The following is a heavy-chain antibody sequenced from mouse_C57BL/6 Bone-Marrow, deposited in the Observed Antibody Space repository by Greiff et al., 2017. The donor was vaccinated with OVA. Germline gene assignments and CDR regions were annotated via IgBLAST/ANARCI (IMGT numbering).Heavy chain of an antibody. CDR2: ISYDGSN. Sequence: EVKLMESGPGLVKPSQSLSLTCSVTGYSITSCYYWNWIRQFPGNKLEWMGYISYDGSNNYNPSLKNRISITRDTTKNQFFLKLNSVTTEDTATYYCARNDYGSSTDAMDYWGQGTSVTVSS. CDR3: ARNDYGSSTDAMDY. V-gene: IGHV3-6*01. J-gene: IGHJ4*01. CDR1: GYSITSCYY. D-gene: IGHD1-1*01.